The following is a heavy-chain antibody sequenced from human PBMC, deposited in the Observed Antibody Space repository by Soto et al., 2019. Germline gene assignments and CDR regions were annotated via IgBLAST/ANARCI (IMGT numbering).Heavy chain of an antibody. J-gene: IGHJ6*02. V-gene: IGHV3-13*05. CDR3: ARAYSGQLPRRADYYYAMDL. D-gene: IGHD2-2*01. Sequence: LRLSCAASGFTFSAYDMHWVRQATGKGLEWVSAIGAADDPYYSVSVKCRFTISRENAKSSLSLQMNSLRVGDTAVYYCARAYSGQLPRRADYYYAMDLGGPMTKVTL. CDR2: IGAADDP. CDR1: GFTFSAYD.